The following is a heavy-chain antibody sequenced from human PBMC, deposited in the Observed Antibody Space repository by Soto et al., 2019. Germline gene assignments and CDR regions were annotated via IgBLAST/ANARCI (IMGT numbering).Heavy chain of an antibody. J-gene: IGHJ3*02. CDR1: GGSISSGDYY. Sequence: PSETLSLTCTVSGGSISSGDYYWSWIRQPPGKGLEWIGYIYYSGSTYYNPSPKSRVTISVDTSKNQFSLKLSSVTAADTAVYYCAKGLAYYPWAFDIWGQGTMVTVSS. V-gene: IGHV4-30-4*01. D-gene: IGHD3-10*01. CDR2: IYYSGST. CDR3: AKGLAYYPWAFDI.